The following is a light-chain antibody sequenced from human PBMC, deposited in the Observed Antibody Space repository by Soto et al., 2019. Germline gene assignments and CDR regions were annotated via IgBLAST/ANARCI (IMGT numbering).Light chain of an antibody. J-gene: IGLJ3*02. CDR3: CSYAGSGTVL. V-gene: IGLV2-23*01. Sequence: QSALTQPASVSGSAGQSITISCTGTSSDVGRYILVSWYQQHPGKAPKLMIYEVSERPSGVSTRFSGSKSGNTASLTISGLQAEDEADYYCCSYAGSGTVLFGGGPKGTVL. CDR2: EVS. CDR1: SSDVGRYIL.